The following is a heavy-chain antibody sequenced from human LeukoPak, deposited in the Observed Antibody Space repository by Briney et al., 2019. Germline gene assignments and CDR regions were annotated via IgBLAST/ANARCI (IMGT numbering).Heavy chain of an antibody. CDR2: ISSSSSYI. Sequence: GGSLRLSCAASGFTFSSYSMNWVRQAPGKGLEWVSSISSSSSYIYYADSVKGRFTISRDNSKNTLYLQMNSLRAEDTAVYYCAKTRPLDSSSWSHGDYWGQGTLVTVSS. CDR3: AKTRPLDSSSWSHGDY. CDR1: GFTFSSYS. V-gene: IGHV3-21*04. J-gene: IGHJ4*02. D-gene: IGHD6-13*01.